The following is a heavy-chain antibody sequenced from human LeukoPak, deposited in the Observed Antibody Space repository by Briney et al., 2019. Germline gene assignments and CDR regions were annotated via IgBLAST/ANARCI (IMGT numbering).Heavy chain of an antibody. J-gene: IGHJ4*02. V-gene: IGHV4-38-2*01. CDR3: ARHGANYYYFDY. Sequence: PSETLSLTCAVSGYSINSGYFWAWSRQPPRKGLEWIGSIYHSGNTYSNPSLKRRVTISVDTSKNQFSLNLNSVTAADTALYYCARHGANYYYFDYWGQGTLVTVSS. CDR2: IYHSGNT. D-gene: IGHD4/OR15-4a*01. CDR1: GYSINSGYF.